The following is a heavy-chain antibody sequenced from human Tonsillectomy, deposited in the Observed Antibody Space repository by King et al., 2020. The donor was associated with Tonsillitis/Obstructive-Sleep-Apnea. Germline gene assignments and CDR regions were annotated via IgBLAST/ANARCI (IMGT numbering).Heavy chain of an antibody. V-gene: IGHV3-23*04. J-gene: IGHJ6*02. CDR2: ISGSGGST. Sequence: VQLVESGGDLVQPGGSLRLSCAASGFTFSSYAMNWVRQAPGKGLEWVSAISGSGGSTYYADSVKGRFTISRDKSKNTLYLQMNSLRAEDTAVYYCAKDQGLYYDGMDVWGQGTTVTVSS. CDR1: GFTFSSYA. CDR3: AKDQGLYYDGMDV.